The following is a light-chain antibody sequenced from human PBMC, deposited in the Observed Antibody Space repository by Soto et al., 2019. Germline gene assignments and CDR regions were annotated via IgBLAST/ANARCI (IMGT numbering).Light chain of an antibody. CDR2: DVS. J-gene: IGLJ1*01. CDR3: SSYISSSTYV. V-gene: IGLV2-14*01. CDR1: SSDIGRYNY. Sequence: QSVLTQPASVFGSPGQSITISCTGTSSDIGRYNYVSWYQQYPGKAPKFMIYDVSNRPSGVSNRFSGSKSGNTASLTISGLQAEDEADYYCSSYISSSTYVFGTGTKVPVL.